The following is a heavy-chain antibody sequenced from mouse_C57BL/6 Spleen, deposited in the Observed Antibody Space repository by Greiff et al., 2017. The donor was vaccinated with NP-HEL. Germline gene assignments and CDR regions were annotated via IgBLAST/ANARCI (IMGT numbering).Heavy chain of an antibody. Sequence: QVQLPQSGAELARPGASVQLSCKASGYTFTSYGISWVKQRTGQGLEWIGEIYPRSGNTYYNEKFKGKATLAADKSSSTAYMELRSLTYEDSAVYCWSRWRHHSSGYGYFDNWGQGTTLTVSS. CDR2: IYPRSGNT. J-gene: IGHJ2*01. D-gene: IGHD3-2*02. V-gene: IGHV1-81*01. CDR3: SRWRHHSSGYGYFDN. CDR1: GYTFTSYG.